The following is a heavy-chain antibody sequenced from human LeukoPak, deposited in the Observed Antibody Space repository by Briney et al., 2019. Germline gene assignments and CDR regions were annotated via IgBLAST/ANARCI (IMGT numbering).Heavy chain of an antibody. CDR2: ISNSGDYI. D-gene: IGHD6-19*01. CDR3: AREMYAGWYFAFDI. Sequence: GGSLRLSCTVSGFTFSSFTMNWVRHGPGKGLEWVASISNSGDYISYADSLKGRFTISRDNAKNSLFLQMSSLRAEDTAVYYCAREMYAGWYFAFDIWGQGTMVTVSS. CDR1: GFTFSSFT. J-gene: IGHJ3*02. V-gene: IGHV3-21*01.